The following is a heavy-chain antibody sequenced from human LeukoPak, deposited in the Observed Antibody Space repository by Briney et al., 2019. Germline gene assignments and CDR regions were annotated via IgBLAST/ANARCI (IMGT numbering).Heavy chain of an antibody. D-gene: IGHD5-18*01. CDR1: GFTFSSYW. CDR3: ARDPTRGYSYGYEDY. J-gene: IGHJ4*02. CDR2: INQDASEK. Sequence: PGGSLRFSCAASGFTFSSYWMNWVRQAPGKGLEWVADINQDASEKYSVDSVKGRFTISRDNAKNSLYLQMNSLRAEDTAVYFCARDPTRGYSYGYEDYWGQGTLVTVSS. V-gene: IGHV3-7*01.